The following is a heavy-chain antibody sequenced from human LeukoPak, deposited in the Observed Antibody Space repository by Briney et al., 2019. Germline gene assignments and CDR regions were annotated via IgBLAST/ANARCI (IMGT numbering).Heavy chain of an antibody. CDR3: ARLRWGAKVTSAYYYYGMDV. CDR1: GGTFSSYA. J-gene: IGHJ6*02. Sequence: ASVKVSCKASGGTFSSYAISWVRQAPGQGLEWMGRIIPILGTANYAQKFQDRLRITADKSTSTAYMELSSLSSEDTAVYYCARLRWGAKVTSAYYYYGMDVWGQGTTVTVSS. D-gene: IGHD3-16*01. V-gene: IGHV1-69*04. CDR2: IIPILGTA.